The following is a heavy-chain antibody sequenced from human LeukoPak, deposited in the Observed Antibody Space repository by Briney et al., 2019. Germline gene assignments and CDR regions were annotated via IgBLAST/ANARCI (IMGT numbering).Heavy chain of an antibody. CDR3: AREAGAAAGHGRYFDY. CDR2: ISYDGSNK. Sequence: GSLRLSCAASGFTFSSYAMHWVRQAPGKGLEWVAVISYDGSNKYYADSVKGRFTISRDNSKNTLYLQMNSLRAEDTAVYYCAREAGAAAGHGRYFDYWGQGTLVTVSS. CDR1: GFTFSSYA. J-gene: IGHJ4*02. V-gene: IGHV3-30-3*01. D-gene: IGHD6-13*01.